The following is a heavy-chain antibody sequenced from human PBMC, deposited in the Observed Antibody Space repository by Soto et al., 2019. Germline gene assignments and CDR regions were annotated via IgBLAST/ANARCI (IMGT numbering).Heavy chain of an antibody. Sequence: GGSLRLSCAASGFTFSSYAMSWVRQAPGKGLEWVSAISGSGGSTYYANSVKGRFTISRDNSKNTLYLQMNSLRAEDTAVYYCAKCPTGKGSSGNFDYWGQGTLVTVSS. CDR3: AKCPTGKGSSGNFDY. CDR1: GFTFSSYA. CDR2: ISGSGGST. V-gene: IGHV3-23*01. J-gene: IGHJ4*02. D-gene: IGHD1-1*01.